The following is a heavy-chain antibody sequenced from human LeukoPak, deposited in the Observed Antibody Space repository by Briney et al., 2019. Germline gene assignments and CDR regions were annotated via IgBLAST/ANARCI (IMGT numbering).Heavy chain of an antibody. D-gene: IGHD3-3*01. CDR3: ASKGVFGDYFDY. CDR1: GFTFSSYS. V-gene: IGHV3-23*01. J-gene: IGHJ4*02. Sequence: GGSLRLSCAASGFTFSSYSMNWVRQAPGKGLEWVSAISGSGGSTYYADSVKGRFTISRDNAKNTLYLQMNSLRAEDTAVYYCASKGVFGDYFDYWGQGTLVTVSS. CDR2: ISGSGGST.